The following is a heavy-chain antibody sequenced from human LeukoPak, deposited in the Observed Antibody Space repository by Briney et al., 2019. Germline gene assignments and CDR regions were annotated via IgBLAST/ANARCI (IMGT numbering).Heavy chain of an antibody. CDR1: GFTFSSYS. CDR3: ARRGYSYGYWKSGFDY. J-gene: IGHJ4*02. CDR2: ISSSSSYI. D-gene: IGHD5-18*01. V-gene: IGHV3-21*01. Sequence: PGGSLRLSCAASGFTFSSYSMNWVRQAPGKGLEWVSSISSSSSYIYYADSVKGRFTISRDNAKNSLYLQMNSLRAEDTAVYYCARRGYSYGYWKSGFDYWGQGTLVTVSS.